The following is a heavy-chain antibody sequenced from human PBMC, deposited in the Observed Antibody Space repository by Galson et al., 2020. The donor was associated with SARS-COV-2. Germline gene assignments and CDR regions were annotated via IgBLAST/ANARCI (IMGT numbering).Heavy chain of an antibody. CDR1: GDTFSNYG. CDR3: ARDRRWANVGHYFNGMDV. D-gene: IGHD1-1*01. V-gene: IGHV1-18*01. J-gene: IGHJ6*02. CDR2: ISAKNSDT. Sequence: ASVKVSCKASGDTFSNYGISWVRQAPGQGLEWMGWISAKNSDTNYAQKFQDRLTMTTDTSTTTVHMELRTLRSDDTAVYYCARDRRWANVGHYFNGMDVWGQGTMVTVSS.